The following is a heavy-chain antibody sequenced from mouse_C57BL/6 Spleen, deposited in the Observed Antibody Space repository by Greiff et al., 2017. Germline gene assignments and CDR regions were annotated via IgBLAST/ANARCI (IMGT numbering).Heavy chain of an antibody. D-gene: IGHD2-2*01. J-gene: IGHJ3*01. Sequence: EVQLVESGGGLVQPGGSLKLSCAASGFTFSDYYMYWVRQTPEKRLEWVAYISNGGGSTYYPDTVKGRFTISRDNAKKTLYLQMSRLKSEDTAMYYCARHGGYGYDVWFAYWGQGTLVTVSA. CDR3: ARHGGYGYDVWFAY. V-gene: IGHV5-12*01. CDR2: ISNGGGST. CDR1: GFTFSDYY.